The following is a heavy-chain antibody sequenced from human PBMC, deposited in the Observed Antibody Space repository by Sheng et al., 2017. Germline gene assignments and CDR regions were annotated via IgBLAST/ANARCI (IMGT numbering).Heavy chain of an antibody. Sequence: QVQLQESGPGLVKPSETLSLTCTVSGGSISTNHWSWIRQPPREGTGVDWEYLFQREHQLQPLLISRVTISIDASKNQFSLKLSSVTAVDTAVYYCARDPYGDHVGFDYWGQGTLVTVSS. CDR3: ARDPYGDHVGFDY. V-gene: IGHV4-59*01. D-gene: IGHD4-17*01. CDR1: GGSISTNH. J-gene: IGHJ4*02. CDR2: LFQREH.